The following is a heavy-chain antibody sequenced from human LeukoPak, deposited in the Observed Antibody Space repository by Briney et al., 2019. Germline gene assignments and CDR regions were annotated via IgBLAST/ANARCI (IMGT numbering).Heavy chain of an antibody. Sequence: AGSLRLSCAAPGFTFSDYYMSWIRQAPEKGLEWVSDISSTTIYTNYADSVKGRFTISRDNVKNSLYLQMNSLRAEDTAVYYCAMRYSSGWSSYIDYWGQGTLVTVSS. J-gene: IGHJ4*02. CDR3: AMRYSSGWSSYIDY. CDR2: ISSTTIYT. V-gene: IGHV3-11*06. D-gene: IGHD6-19*01. CDR1: GFTFSDYY.